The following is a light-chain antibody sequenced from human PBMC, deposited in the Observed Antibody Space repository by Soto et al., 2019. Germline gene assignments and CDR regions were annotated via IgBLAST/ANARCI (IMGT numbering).Light chain of an antibody. J-gene: IGLJ1*01. V-gene: IGLV4-69*01. CDR2: LNSDGSH. CDR3: QTWGTGDV. CDR1: RGHSRYA. Sequence: QLVLTQSPSASASLGASVKLTCTLSRGHSRYAIAWHQQQPEKGPRYLMTLNSDGSHSKGDGIPDRYSGSSSGAERYLTISSLQSEDEADYYCQTWGTGDVFGTGNKVTVL.